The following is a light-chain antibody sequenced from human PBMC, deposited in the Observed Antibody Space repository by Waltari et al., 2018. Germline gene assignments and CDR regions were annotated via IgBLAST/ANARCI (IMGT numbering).Light chain of an antibody. J-gene: IGKJ1*01. CDR2: NTF. CDR1: ENVDNK. V-gene: IGKV3-15*01. CDR3: HQYYNWPQT. Sequence: EIVMTQSPATLSVSPGQRATLPCRASENVDNKLAWNQLKPGQAPRLLIYNTFIRATDIPARFSGSGSGTEFILTISSLQSEDRAVYSCHQYYNWPQTFGQGTKVEIK.